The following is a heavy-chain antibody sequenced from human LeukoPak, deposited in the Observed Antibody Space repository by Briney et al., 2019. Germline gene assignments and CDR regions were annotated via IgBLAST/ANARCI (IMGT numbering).Heavy chain of an antibody. CDR1: GGTFSSYS. D-gene: IGHD6-6*01. Sequence: ASVKVSCNASGGTFSSYSISGVRQAPGQGLEWMGRITPILGIANYAQKFQGRVTITADKSTSTAYMELSGLRSEDTAVYYCARVGDSSSGSAAFDYWGQGTLVTVSS. CDR3: ARVGDSSSGSAAFDY. CDR2: ITPILGIA. J-gene: IGHJ4*02. V-gene: IGHV1-69*04.